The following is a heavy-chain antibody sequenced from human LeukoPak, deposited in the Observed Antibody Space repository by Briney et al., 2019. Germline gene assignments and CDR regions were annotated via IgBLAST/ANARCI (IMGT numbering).Heavy chain of an antibody. V-gene: IGHV4-38-2*02. CDR1: GYSISSGYY. CDR3: ARQGRRLNWFDP. CDR2: IYHSGST. J-gene: IGHJ5*02. D-gene: IGHD6-6*01. Sequence: SETLSLTCTVSGYSISSGYYWGWIRQPPGKGLEWIGSIYHSGSTYYNPSLKSRVTISVDTSKNQFSLKLSSVTAADTAVYYCARQGRRLNWFDPWGQGTLVTVSS.